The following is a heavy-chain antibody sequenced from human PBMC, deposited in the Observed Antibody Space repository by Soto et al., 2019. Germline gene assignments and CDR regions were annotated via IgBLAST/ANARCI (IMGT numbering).Heavy chain of an antibody. CDR1: GFTFSSYS. Sequence: EVQLVESGGGLVKPGGSLRLSCAASGFTFSSYSMNWVRQAPGKGLEWVSSISSSSSYIYYADSVKGRFTISRDNAKNSLYLQMNSLRAEDTAVYYCAREECISTPCHFPFDYWGQGTLVTVSS. CDR2: ISSSSSYI. V-gene: IGHV3-21*01. D-gene: IGHD2-2*01. J-gene: IGHJ4*02. CDR3: AREECISTPCHFPFDY.